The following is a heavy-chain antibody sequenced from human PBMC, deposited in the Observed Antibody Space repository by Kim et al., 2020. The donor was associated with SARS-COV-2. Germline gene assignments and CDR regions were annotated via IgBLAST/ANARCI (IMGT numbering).Heavy chain of an antibody. V-gene: IGHV3-33*01. D-gene: IGHD3-22*01. J-gene: IGHJ3*02. Sequence: AASVKCRFTISRDNSKNTLYLQMSSLRAEDTAVYYCAGQVVQIGVDAFDIWGQGTMVTVSS. CDR3: AGQVVQIGVDAFDI.